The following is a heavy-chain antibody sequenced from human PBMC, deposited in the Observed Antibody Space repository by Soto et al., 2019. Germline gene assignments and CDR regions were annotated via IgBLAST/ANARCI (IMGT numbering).Heavy chain of an antibody. D-gene: IGHD6-6*01. V-gene: IGHV3-13*01. CDR1: GFTFSSYD. CDR3: ARDRQLGYWYFDL. Sequence: EVQLVESGGGLVQPGGSLRLSCAASGFTFSSYDMHWVRQATGKGLEWVSAIGTAGDTYYPGSVKGRFTISRENAKNSLYLQINSLRAEDTAVYYCARDRQLGYWYFDLWGRGTLVTVSS. J-gene: IGHJ2*01. CDR2: IGTAGDT.